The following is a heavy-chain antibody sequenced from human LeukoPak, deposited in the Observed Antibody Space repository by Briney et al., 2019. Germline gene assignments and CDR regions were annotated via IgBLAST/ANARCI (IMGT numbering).Heavy chain of an antibody. V-gene: IGHV1-18*01. J-gene: IGHJ6*02. CDR3: ARLAYCGGDCHYYYYGMDV. CDR1: GYTFTSYG. D-gene: IGHD2-21*02. CDR2: ISAYNGNT. Sequence: ASVKVSCKPSGYTFTSYGISWVRQAPGQGLEWMGWISAYNGNTNYAQKLRGRVTMTTDTSTSTAYMELRSLRSDDTAVYYCARLAYCGGDCHYYYYGMDVWGQGTTVTVSS.